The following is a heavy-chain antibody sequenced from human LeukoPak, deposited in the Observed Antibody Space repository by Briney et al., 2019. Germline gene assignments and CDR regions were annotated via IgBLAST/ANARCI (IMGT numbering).Heavy chain of an antibody. Sequence: GGSLRLSCAASGFTFTSYSMNWVRQAPGKGLEWVSTISGGGGSTYYADSVKSRFTISRDSAKNSLYLQMNSLRAEDTAVYYCARFRTWGDKAFDYWGQGTLVTVSS. V-gene: IGHV3-23*01. CDR1: GFTFTSYS. D-gene: IGHD2-21*02. CDR3: ARFRTWGDKAFDY. J-gene: IGHJ4*02. CDR2: ISGGGGST.